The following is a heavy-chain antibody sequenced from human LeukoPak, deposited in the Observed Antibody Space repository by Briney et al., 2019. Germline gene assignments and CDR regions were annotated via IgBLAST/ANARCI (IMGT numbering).Heavy chain of an antibody. J-gene: IGHJ4*02. V-gene: IGHV3-9*01. D-gene: IGHD6-13*01. Sequence: GRSLRLSCAASGFTFDDYAMHWVRQAPGKGLEWVSGISWNSGSIGYADSVKGRFTISRDNAKNSLYLQMNSLRAEDTALYYCAKDMRIAAAGPFDYWGQGTLVTVSS. CDR1: GFTFDDYA. CDR2: ISWNSGSI. CDR3: AKDMRIAAAGPFDY.